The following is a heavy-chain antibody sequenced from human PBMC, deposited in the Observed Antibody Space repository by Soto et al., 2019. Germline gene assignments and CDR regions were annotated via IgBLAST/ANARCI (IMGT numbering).Heavy chain of an antibody. CDR2: INHSGST. CDR3: ASTSPPRLYSSSSYYYYYMDV. Sequence: QVQLQQWGAGLLKPSETLSLTCAVYGGSFSGYYWSWIRQPPGKGLEWIGEINHSGSTNYNPSLKSRVTISVDTSKNQVSLKLSSVTAADTAVYYCASTSPPRLYSSSSYYYYYMDVWGKGTTVTVSS. CDR1: GGSFSGYY. J-gene: IGHJ6*03. V-gene: IGHV4-34*01. D-gene: IGHD6-13*01.